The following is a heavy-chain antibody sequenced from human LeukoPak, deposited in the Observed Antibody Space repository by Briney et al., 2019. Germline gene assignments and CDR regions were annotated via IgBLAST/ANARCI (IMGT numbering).Heavy chain of an antibody. CDR3: ARQYYDSSGYYYI. D-gene: IGHD3-22*01. Sequence: SSETLSLTCTVSGGSISSSSYYWGWIRQHPGKGLEWIGSIYYSGSTYYNPSLKSRVTISVDTSKNQFSLRLSSVTAADTAVYYCARQYYDSSGYYYIWGQGTLVTVSS. CDR2: IYYSGST. J-gene: IGHJ4*02. V-gene: IGHV4-39*01. CDR1: GGSISSSSYY.